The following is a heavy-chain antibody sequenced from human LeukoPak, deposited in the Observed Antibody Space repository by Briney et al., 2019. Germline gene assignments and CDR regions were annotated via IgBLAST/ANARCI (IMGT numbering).Heavy chain of an antibody. CDR1: GFTFSSYG. J-gene: IGHJ5*02. V-gene: IGHV3-30*18. D-gene: IGHD6-13*01. Sequence: GGSLRLSCAASGFTFSSYGMHWVRQAPGKGLEWVAVISYDGSNKYYADSVKGRFTISRDNSKNTLYLRMNSLRAEDTAVYYCAKDLLRGPAAAVKGRFDPWGQGTLVTVSS. CDR3: AKDLLRGPAAAVKGRFDP. CDR2: ISYDGSNK.